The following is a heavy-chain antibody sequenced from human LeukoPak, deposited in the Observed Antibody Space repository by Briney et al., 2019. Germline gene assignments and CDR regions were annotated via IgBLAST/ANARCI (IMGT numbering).Heavy chain of an antibody. CDR2: IWYDGSNK. V-gene: IGHV3-33*08. CDR1: GFTVSSNY. D-gene: IGHD3-3*01. J-gene: IGHJ6*02. Sequence: GGSLRLSCAASGFTVSSNYMSWVRQAPGKGLEWVVVIWYDGSNKYYADSVKGRFTISRDNSKNTLYLQMNSLRAEDTAVYYCARDLHDFWSGLFGMDVWGQGTTVTVSS. CDR3: ARDLHDFWSGLFGMDV.